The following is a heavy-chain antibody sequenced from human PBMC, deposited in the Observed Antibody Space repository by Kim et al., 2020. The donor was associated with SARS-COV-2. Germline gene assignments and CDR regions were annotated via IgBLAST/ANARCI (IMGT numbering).Heavy chain of an antibody. J-gene: IGHJ4*02. Sequence: YNAESGKGRVTVSRDNAKNLVYLQMNSLRADDTAIYYCARDPDTSSKIDYWGQGTLVTVSS. CDR3: ARDPDTSSKIDY. D-gene: IGHD6-13*01. V-gene: IGHV3-11*01.